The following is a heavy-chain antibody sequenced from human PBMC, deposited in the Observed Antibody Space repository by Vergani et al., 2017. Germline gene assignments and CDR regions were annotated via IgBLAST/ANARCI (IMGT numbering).Heavy chain of an antibody. CDR1: GFTFGYYA. J-gene: IGHJ3*02. CDR2: IRSKAYGQAT. Sequence: EVQLVESGGDLVQPGRSLRLSCTASGFTFGYYAMDWFRQAPGQGLEWVGGIRSKAYGQATIYAASVKGRFTISIDDSKSIAYVQMNNLKTDETAMYYCVRNQVTMLRGSDALDIWGQGTMVTVSS. CDR3: VRNQVTMLRGSDALDI. V-gene: IGHV3-49*03. D-gene: IGHD3-10*01.